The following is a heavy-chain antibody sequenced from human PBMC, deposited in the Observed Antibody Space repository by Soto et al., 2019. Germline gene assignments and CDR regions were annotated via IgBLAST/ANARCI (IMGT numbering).Heavy chain of an antibody. J-gene: IGHJ4*02. V-gene: IGHV3-23*01. CDR1: AFTFSSYA. CDR3: AKGRASDCPGCTQDY. CDR2: VSGSGDST. Sequence: EVQLLESGGGLAQPGGSLRLSCAASAFTFSSYAMSWVRQAPGKGLEWVSAVSGSGDSTYYADSVKGRFTISRDNSNNTLYLQMNSLRAEDTAVYYCAKGRASDCPGCTQDYWGQGPLVTVSS. D-gene: IGHD2-21*02.